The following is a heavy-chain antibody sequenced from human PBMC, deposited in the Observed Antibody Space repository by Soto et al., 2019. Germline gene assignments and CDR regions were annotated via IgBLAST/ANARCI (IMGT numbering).Heavy chain of an antibody. CDR3: ARRPYSSSSRHYYYYYGMDV. D-gene: IGHD6-6*01. CDR2: ISAYNGNT. Sequence: ALVKVSCKASGYTFTSYGISWVRQAPGQGLEWMGWISAYNGNTNYAQKLQGRVTMTTDTSTSTAYMELRSLRSDDTAVYYCARRPYSSSSRHYYYYYGMDVWGQGTTVTVSS. J-gene: IGHJ6*02. CDR1: GYTFTSYG. V-gene: IGHV1-18*01.